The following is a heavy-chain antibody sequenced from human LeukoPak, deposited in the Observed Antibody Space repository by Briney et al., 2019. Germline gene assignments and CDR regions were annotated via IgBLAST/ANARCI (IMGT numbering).Heavy chain of an antibody. Sequence: PSETLSLTCTVSGGSISSSSYYWGWIRQPPGKGLEWIGSIYYSGSTYYNPSLKSPVTISVDTSKNQFSLKLSSVTAEDTAVYYCARHDSSGYYYGSMGYWGQGTLVTVSS. CDR3: ARHDSSGYYYGSMGY. CDR2: IYYSGST. J-gene: IGHJ4*02. CDR1: GGSISSSSYY. V-gene: IGHV4-39*01. D-gene: IGHD3-22*01.